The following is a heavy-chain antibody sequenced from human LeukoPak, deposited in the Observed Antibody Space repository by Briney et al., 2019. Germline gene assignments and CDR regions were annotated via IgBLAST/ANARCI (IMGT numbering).Heavy chain of an antibody. CDR2: IGPTGTDR. CDR3: ATETIGRHYDY. D-gene: IGHD1-14*01. CDR1: GFTFSSCG. V-gene: IGHV3-21*01. J-gene: IGHJ4*02. Sequence: GGSLRLSCAASGFTFSSCGFNWVRQAPGKGLEWVSSIGPTGTDRYYADSVRGRFTISRDNAKNSMYLQMDSLRDEDTAVYYCATETIGRHYDYWGPGTLLTVSS.